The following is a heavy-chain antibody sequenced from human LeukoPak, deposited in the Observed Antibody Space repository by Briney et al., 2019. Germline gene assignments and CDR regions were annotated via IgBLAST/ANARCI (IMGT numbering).Heavy chain of an antibody. Sequence: GESLKISCKGSGYRFTNYWIGWVRQMPGKGLEWMGIIYRGDSDTRYSPSFQGQVTISADKSISTAYLQWSSLKASDTAMYYCARMYYYDSGSYRYYSDYWGQGTLDTVSS. V-gene: IGHV5-51*01. J-gene: IGHJ4*02. CDR1: GYRFTNYW. CDR3: ARMYYYDSGSYRYYSDY. D-gene: IGHD3-10*01. CDR2: IYRGDSDT.